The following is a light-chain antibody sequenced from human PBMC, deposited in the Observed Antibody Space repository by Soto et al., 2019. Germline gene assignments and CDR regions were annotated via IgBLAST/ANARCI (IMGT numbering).Light chain of an antibody. CDR3: QQYNNYSAT. CDR2: KAT. V-gene: IGKV1-5*03. CDR1: QTISTW. Sequence: DIQMTQSPATLSASLGDRVTITCRASQTISTWLAWYQQKPGKAPKLLIYKATTLESGVPSRFSGSGSGTEFTLTISSLQPDDFATYYCQQYNNYSATFGQGTKVDIX. J-gene: IGKJ1*01.